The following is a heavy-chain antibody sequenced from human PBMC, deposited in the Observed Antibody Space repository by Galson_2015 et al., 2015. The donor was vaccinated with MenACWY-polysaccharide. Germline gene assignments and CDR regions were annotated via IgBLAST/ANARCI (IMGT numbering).Heavy chain of an antibody. Sequence: SLRLSCAASGFTFSSYAMSWVRQAPGKGLEWVSAISGSGGSTYYADSVKGRFTISRDNSKNTLYLQMNSLRAEDTAVYYCAKGSHYDFWRGYYLHYWGQGTLVTVSS. CDR2: ISGSGGST. CDR3: AKGSHYDFWRGYYLHY. V-gene: IGHV3-23*01. CDR1: GFTFSSYA. D-gene: IGHD3-3*01. J-gene: IGHJ4*02.